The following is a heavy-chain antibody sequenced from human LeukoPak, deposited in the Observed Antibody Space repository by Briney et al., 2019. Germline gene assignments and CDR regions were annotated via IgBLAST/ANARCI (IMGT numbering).Heavy chain of an antibody. CDR3: ARWVPFCDF. D-gene: IGHD3-3*02. V-gene: IGHV1-18*01. Sequence: ASVKVSCKASGYIFTSYGINWVRQAPGQGLEWMGWISAHNGNANYAQKFQGRVTMTTDTSTSTAYMELRSLRSDDTAVYYCARWVPFCDFWGQGTLVTVSS. J-gene: IGHJ4*02. CDR2: ISAHNGNA. CDR1: GYIFTSYG.